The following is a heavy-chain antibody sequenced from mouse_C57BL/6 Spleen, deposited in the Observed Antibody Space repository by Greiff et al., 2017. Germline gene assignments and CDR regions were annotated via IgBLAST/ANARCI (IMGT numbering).Heavy chain of an antibody. V-gene: IGHV1-50*01. Sequence: QVQLQQPGAELVKPGASVKLSCKASGYTFTSYWMQWVKQRPGQGLEWIGEIDPSDSYTNYNQKFKGKATLTVDTSASTAYMQLSSLTSEDSAVYYCARTGTNHYYAMDYWGQGTSVTVSS. CDR1: GYTFTSYW. J-gene: IGHJ4*01. CDR3: ARTGTNHYYAMDY. D-gene: IGHD4-1*01. CDR2: IDPSDSYT.